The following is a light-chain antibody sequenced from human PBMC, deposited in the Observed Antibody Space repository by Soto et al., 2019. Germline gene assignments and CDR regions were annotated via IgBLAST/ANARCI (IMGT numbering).Light chain of an antibody. J-gene: IGKJ1*01. V-gene: IGKV1-5*03. CDR3: QQYNSVPT. CDR2: KAS. CDR1: KSISSW. Sequence: DIQMTQSPSTLSASVGDRVTITCRASKSISSWLAWYQQKPGKAPKLLIYKASSLESGVPSRFSGSGTGTEFTLTISSLQPDDFATYYCQQYNSVPTFGQGTKVEIK.